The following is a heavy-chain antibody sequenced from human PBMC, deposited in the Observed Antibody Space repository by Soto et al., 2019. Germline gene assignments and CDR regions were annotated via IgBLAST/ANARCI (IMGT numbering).Heavy chain of an antibody. CDR2: IWYDGSNK. D-gene: IGHD6-13*01. Sequence: QLQLVESGGGVVQRGRSLRLSCAASGFTLSSYGMHWVRQAPGKGLEWVAVIWYDGSNKYYADSVKGRFTISRDNSKNTLYLQMNSLRAEDTAVYYCARADRPFWYSSSGGYWGQGTLVTVSS. CDR1: GFTLSSYG. V-gene: IGHV3-33*01. J-gene: IGHJ4*02. CDR3: ARADRPFWYSSSGGY.